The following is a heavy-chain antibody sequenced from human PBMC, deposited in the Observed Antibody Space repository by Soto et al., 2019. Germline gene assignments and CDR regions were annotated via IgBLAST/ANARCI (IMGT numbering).Heavy chain of an antibody. D-gene: IGHD3-10*01. CDR3: ARDFSMYYYGSGSYSPVDY. CDR1: GYTFTSYA. Sequence: GASVKVSCKASGYTFTSYAMHWVRQAPGQRLEWMGWINAGNGNTKYSQKFQGRVTITRDTSASTAYMELSSLRSEDTAVYYCARDFSMYYYGSGSYSPVDYWGQGTLVTVSS. CDR2: INAGNGNT. V-gene: IGHV1-3*01. J-gene: IGHJ4*02.